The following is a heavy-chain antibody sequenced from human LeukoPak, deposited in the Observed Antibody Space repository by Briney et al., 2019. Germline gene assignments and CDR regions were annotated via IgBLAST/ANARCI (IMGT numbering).Heavy chain of an antibody. J-gene: IGHJ4*02. CDR3: SGHSSGWYAD. Sequence: PGGSLRLSCSASGLTFSSYAMHWVRQAPGKGLEYVSAISSTGTYTYYADSVRGRFTISRDNSKNTLYLQMSSLRADDTAVYYCSGHSSGWYADWGQETLVTVSS. CDR1: GLTFSSYA. CDR2: ISSTGTYT. V-gene: IGHV3-64D*09. D-gene: IGHD6-19*01.